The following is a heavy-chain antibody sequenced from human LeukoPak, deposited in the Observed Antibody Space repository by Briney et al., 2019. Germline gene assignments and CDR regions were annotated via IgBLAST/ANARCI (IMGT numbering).Heavy chain of an antibody. CDR1: GGSISSGGYS. Sequence: SETLSLTCAVSGGSISSGGYSWSWIRQPPGKGLEGIGYINHSGSTYYNPSLKSRVTISVDRSKNQFSLKLSSVTAADTAVYYCARAGGSFDYWGQGTLVTVSS. CDR2: INHSGST. D-gene: IGHD1-26*01. CDR3: ARAGGSFDY. V-gene: IGHV4-30-2*01. J-gene: IGHJ4*02.